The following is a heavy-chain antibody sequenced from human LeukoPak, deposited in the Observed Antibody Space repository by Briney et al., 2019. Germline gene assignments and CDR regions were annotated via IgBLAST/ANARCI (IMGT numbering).Heavy chain of an antibody. V-gene: IGHV3-23*01. CDR1: GFTFSDYA. D-gene: IGHD4-11*01. J-gene: IGHJ4*02. Sequence: PGGSLRLSCAASGFTFSDYAMNWVRQAPGKGLEWVSTISDGGDNTYYSDSVKGRFTISRDNSKNTVYLHMSSLRPEDTAIYYCARDTEPRFDHWGQGALVTVSS. CDR3: ARDTEPRFDH. CDR2: ISDGGDNT.